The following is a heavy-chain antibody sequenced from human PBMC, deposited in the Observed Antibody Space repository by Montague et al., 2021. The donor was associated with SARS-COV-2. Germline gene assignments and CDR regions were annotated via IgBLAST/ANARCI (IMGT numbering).Heavy chain of an antibody. V-gene: IGHV4-34*01. CDR2: INHSGST. CDR3: ARGRRRFLWFGELFPGGDYYGMDV. D-gene: IGHD3-10*01. J-gene: IGHJ6*02. Sequence: SETLSLTCAVYGGSFSGYYWSWIRQPPGKGLEWIGEINHSGSTNYNPSLKSRVTISVDTSKNKFSLKLSSVTAADTAVYYCARGRRRFLWFGELFPGGDYYGMDVWGQGTTVTVSS. CDR1: GGSFSGYY.